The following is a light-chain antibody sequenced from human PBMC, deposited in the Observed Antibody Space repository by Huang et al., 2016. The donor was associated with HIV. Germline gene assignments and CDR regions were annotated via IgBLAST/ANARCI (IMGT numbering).Light chain of an antibody. CDR3: QQYGSSAKT. CDR1: QSVGNNY. CDR2: GAA. J-gene: IGKJ1*01. V-gene: IGKV3-20*01. Sequence: EIVLTQSPDTLSLSPGERATLPCRASQSVGNNYLAWYKQTPGQSPRRIIYGAASRATGIPDRFSGSGTGTDFTLTISRLEPEDFAVFYCQQYGSSAKTFGQGTKVEI.